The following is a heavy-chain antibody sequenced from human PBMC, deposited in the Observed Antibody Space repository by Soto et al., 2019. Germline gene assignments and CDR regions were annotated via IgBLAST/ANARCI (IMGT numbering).Heavy chain of an antibody. J-gene: IGHJ5*02. CDR2: IIPIFGTA. D-gene: IGHD4-4*01. CDR1: GGTFRSYA. V-gene: IGHV1-69*01. CDR3: ASERGYSNYGGYWFDP. Sequence: QVQLVQSGAEVKKPGSSVKVSCKASGGTFRSYAISWVRQAPGQGLEWMGGIIPIFGTANYAQKFQGRVTVTADESTSTAHMELSILRSEDTAVYYCASERGYSNYGGYWFDPWGQGTLVTVSS.